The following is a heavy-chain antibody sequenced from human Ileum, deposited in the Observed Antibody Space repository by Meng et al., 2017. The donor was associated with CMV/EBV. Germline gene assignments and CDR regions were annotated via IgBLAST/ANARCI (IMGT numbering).Heavy chain of an antibody. V-gene: IGHV3-7*01. J-gene: IGHJ4*02. Sequence: GESLKISCAASGFTFRVYWMGWVRQAPGKGLEWVANIKQDGSATYYADSVKGRFTISRDNAKNSLYLQMDNLRADDTAVYYCVREDIVVFDYWGQGTLVTVSS. CDR3: VREDIVVFDY. D-gene: IGHD2-15*01. CDR1: GFTFRVYW. CDR2: IKQDGSAT.